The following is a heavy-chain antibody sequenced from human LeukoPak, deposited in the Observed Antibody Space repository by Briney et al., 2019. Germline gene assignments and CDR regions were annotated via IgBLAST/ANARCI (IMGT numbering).Heavy chain of an antibody. V-gene: IGHV1-2*04. CDR3: ARELVAADYYYGMDV. J-gene: IGHJ6*02. CDR2: INPNSGGT. Sequence: ASVKVSCKASGYTFTGYYMHWVRQAPGQGLEWMGWINPNSGGTNYAQKFQGWVTMTRGTSISTAYMELSRLRSDDTAVYYCARELVAADYYYGMDVWGQGTTVTVSS. CDR1: GYTFTGYY. D-gene: IGHD3-10*01.